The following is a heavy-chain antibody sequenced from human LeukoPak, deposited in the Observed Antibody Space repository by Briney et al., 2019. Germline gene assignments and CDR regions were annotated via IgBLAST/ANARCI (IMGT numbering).Heavy chain of an antibody. D-gene: IGHD6-19*01. Sequence: SQTLSLTCAISGDSVSSNSATWNWIRQSPSRGLEWLGRTYYKSKWYNDYAVSVKSRITINSDTSKNQSSLKLSSVTAADTAVYYCARADRENDSSGWYDYWGQGTLVTVSS. CDR3: ARADRENDSSGWYDY. J-gene: IGHJ4*02. CDR1: GDSVSSNSAT. V-gene: IGHV6-1*01. CDR2: TYYKSKWYN.